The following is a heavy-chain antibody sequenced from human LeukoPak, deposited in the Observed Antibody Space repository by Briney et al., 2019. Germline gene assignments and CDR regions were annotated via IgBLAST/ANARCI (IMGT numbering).Heavy chain of an antibody. Sequence: GGSLRLSCAVSGFTFSSYTMNWVRQAPGKGLEWVSYVSSSSSTIYYADSVKGRFTISRDNAKNSLYLQMNSLRAEDTAVYYCARDWWERTLDYWGQGTLVTVSS. CDR3: ARDWWERTLDY. CDR1: GFTFSSYT. V-gene: IGHV3-48*01. D-gene: IGHD1-26*01. J-gene: IGHJ4*02. CDR2: VSSSSSTI.